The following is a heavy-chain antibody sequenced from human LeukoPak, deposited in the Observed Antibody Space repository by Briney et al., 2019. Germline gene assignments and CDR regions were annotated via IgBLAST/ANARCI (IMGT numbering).Heavy chain of an antibody. J-gene: IGHJ4*02. CDR2: MNPNSGNT. CDR1: GYTFTSYD. CDR3: ARGSAGGLGYCSGGSCYSDFDY. Sequence: ASVKVSCKASGYTFTSYDINWVRQATGQGLEWMGWMNPNSGNTGYAQKFQGRVTMTRNTSISTAYMELSSLRSEDTAVYYCARGSAGGLGYCSGGSCYSDFDYWGQGTLVTVSS. D-gene: IGHD2-15*01. V-gene: IGHV1-8*01.